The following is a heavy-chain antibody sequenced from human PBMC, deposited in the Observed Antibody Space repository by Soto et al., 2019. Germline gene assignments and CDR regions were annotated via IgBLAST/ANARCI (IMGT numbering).Heavy chain of an antibody. Sequence: SVKVSCKASGGTFSSYAISWVRQAPGQGLEWMGGIIPIFGTANYAQKFQGRVTITADESTSTAYMELSSLGSEDTAVYYCARDYQYSGSYPRYFDYWGQGTLVTVSS. D-gene: IGHD1-26*01. CDR1: GGTFSSYA. V-gene: IGHV1-69*13. CDR2: IIPIFGTA. J-gene: IGHJ4*02. CDR3: ARDYQYSGSYPRYFDY.